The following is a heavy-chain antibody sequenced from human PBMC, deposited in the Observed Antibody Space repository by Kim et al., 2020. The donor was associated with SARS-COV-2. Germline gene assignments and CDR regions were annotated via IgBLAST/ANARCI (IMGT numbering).Heavy chain of an antibody. CDR3: ARGVVRGVITLGY. CDR1: GGSFSGYH. CDR2: INRSGST. V-gene: IGHV4-34*01. J-gene: IGHJ4*02. Sequence: SETLSLTCAVYGGSFSGYHWSWIRQPPGKGLEWIGEINRSGSTNYNPSLKSRVTISVDTSKNQFSLKLSSVTAADTAVYYCARGVVRGVITLGYWGQGTL. D-gene: IGHD3-10*01.